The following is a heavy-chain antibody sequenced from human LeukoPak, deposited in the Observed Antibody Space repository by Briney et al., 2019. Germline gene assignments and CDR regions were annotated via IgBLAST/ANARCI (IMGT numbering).Heavy chain of an antibody. J-gene: IGHJ4*02. CDR3: SIFEITLIVVLNS. Sequence: GGSLRLPCAASGFTFSSSGMHWVRQAPGKGLEWVAFIDYDGRNAFYADSVKGRFTISRDNSKNTLYLQMNSLRPEDTAIYYCSIFEITLIVVLNSWGQGTLVTVSS. V-gene: IGHV3-30*02. CDR2: IDYDGRNA. CDR1: GFTFSSSG. D-gene: IGHD3-22*01.